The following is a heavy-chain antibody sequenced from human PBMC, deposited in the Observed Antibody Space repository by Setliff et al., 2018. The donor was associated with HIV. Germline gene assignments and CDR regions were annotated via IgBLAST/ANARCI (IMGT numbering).Heavy chain of an antibody. V-gene: IGHV3-48*02. CDR1: GLGFSTSG. CDR3: VRGKRYAYTSGGLDV. J-gene: IGHJ6*02. Sequence: PGGSLRLSCATSGLGFSTSGMHWVRQAPGKGLEWVSYISSSSSSIYYGDSVKGRFTISRDNAKNSLDLEMHSLTDEDTAVYYCVRGKRYAYTSGGLDVWGQGTTVTVSS. CDR2: ISSSSSSI. D-gene: IGHD3-16*01.